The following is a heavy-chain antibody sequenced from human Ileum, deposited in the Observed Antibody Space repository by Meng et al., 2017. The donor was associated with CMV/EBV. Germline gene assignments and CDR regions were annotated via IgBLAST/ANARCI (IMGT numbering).Heavy chain of an antibody. CDR3: ARAIEAAANGPFDY. CDR2: IYNSRRT. CDR1: GGSSSRSNW. D-gene: IGHD6-13*01. V-gene: IGHV4-4*02. Sequence: VTGGSSSRSNWMSWGGPPPGKGLKWTGEIYNSRRTNKNPALRSQDTISVDEYKNQFSLKLSSVTAADTAVYYCARAIEAAANGPFDYWGQGTLVTVSS. J-gene: IGHJ4*02.